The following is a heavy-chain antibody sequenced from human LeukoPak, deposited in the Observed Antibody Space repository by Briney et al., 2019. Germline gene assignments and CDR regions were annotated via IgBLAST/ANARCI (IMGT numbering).Heavy chain of an antibody. CDR1: GFTFTTSW. CDR3: ATTLIREGSFT. V-gene: IGHV3-7*01. J-gene: IGHJ5*02. D-gene: IGHD3-10*01. CDR2: INEDGTEK. Sequence: GESLRLSCAASGFTFTTSWMTWVRQAPGKGFEWVSNINEDGTEKYYVDSVKGRCTISRDNAKRSLYLQMNSLRAEDTAIYYCATTLIREGSFTWGQGTLVTVSS.